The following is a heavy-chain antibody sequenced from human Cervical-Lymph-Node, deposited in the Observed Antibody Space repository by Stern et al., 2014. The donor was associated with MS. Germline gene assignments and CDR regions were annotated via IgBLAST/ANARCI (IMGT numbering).Heavy chain of an antibody. CDR1: GFTFSSYG. D-gene: IGHD6-6*01. J-gene: IGHJ4*02. CDR3: ARGGAARPDY. V-gene: IGHV3-48*01. CDR2: ISSSSSIT. Sequence: EVQLVESGGGLVQPGGSLRLSCAASGFTFSSYGMNWVRQAPGKGLEWVSYISSSSSITNYADSVKGRFTISRDNAKNSLYLQVNSLRADDTAVYFCARGGAARPDYWGQGTLVTISS.